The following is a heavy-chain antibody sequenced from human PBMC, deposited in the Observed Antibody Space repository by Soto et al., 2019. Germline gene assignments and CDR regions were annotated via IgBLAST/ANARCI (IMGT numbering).Heavy chain of an antibody. CDR3: AEDLPTDNCPIDY. J-gene: IGHJ4*02. Sequence: EVQLVESGGGLVEPGGSLRLSCAASGFTFSSAWMNWVRQAPGKGLEWVGLIKSRHDGGTTDYAAPVKGRFSISRDDSRNTLYLQMNSLITEDTAVYYCAEDLPTDNCPIDYWGQGTLVTVSS. V-gene: IGHV3-15*07. CDR2: IKSRHDGGTT. CDR1: GFTFSSAW. D-gene: IGHD1-1*01.